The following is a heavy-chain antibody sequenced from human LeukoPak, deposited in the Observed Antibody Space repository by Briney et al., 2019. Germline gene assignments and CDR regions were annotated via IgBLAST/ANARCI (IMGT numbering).Heavy chain of an antibody. CDR2: TIQDGSQK. CDR1: GFTFGTYY. CDR3: ARDLSDTSGYFDY. Sequence: GGSLRLSCAASGFTFGTYYMSWFRQAPGKGLEWVANTIQDGSQKYYVDSVKGRFSISRDNGNNSLFLHMSSLRAEDTAVYYCARDLSDTSGYFDYWGQGTLVIVSS. J-gene: IGHJ4*02. V-gene: IGHV3-7*01. D-gene: IGHD3-22*01.